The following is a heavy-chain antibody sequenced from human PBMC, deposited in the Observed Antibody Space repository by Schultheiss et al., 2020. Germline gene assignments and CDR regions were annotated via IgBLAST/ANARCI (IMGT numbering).Heavy chain of an antibody. CDR3: ARDPHYEGYFDY. J-gene: IGHJ4*02. CDR2: ISRNGGST. CDR1: GFTFSSYG. D-gene: IGHD4-17*01. Sequence: GESLKISCSASGFTFSSYGMYWVRQAPGKGLEYVSSISRNGGSTYYADSVKGRFTISRDNSKNTLYLQMNSLRAEDTAVYYCARDPHYEGYFDYWGQGTLVTVSS. V-gene: IGHV3-64*04.